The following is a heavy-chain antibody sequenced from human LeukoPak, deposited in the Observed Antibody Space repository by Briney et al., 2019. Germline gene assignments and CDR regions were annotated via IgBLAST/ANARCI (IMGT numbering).Heavy chain of an antibody. D-gene: IGHD1-26*01. CDR2: INHSGST. CDR3: ARHSGSYFSHFDY. V-gene: IGHV4-34*01. Sequence: SETLSLTCAVYGGSFSGYYWSWIRQPPGKGLEWIGEINHSGSTNYNPSLKSRVTISVDTSKNQFSLKLSSVTAADTAVYYCARHSGSYFSHFDYWGQGTLVTVPS. J-gene: IGHJ4*02. CDR1: GGSFSGYY.